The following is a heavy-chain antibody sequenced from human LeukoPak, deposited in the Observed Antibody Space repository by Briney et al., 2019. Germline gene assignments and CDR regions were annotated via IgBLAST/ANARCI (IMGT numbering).Heavy chain of an antibody. J-gene: IGHJ4*02. CDR3: ARAYYGSGSYYPGGY. CDR1: GDTFTSYA. CDR2: INAGNGNT. D-gene: IGHD3-10*01. V-gene: IGHV1-3*01. Sequence: GASLKVSCKAYGDTFTSYAMHWVRQAPGQRLEWMGWINAGNGNTKYSQKFQGRVTITRDTSASTAYMELSSLRSEDTAVYYCARAYYGSGSYYPGGYWGQGTLVTVSS.